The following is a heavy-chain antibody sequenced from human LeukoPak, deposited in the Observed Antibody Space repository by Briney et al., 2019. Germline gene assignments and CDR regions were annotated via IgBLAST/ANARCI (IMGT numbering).Heavy chain of an antibody. V-gene: IGHV3-23*01. CDR3: AKVGLQLNPELPYYYYMDV. D-gene: IGHD5-24*01. Sequence: GGSLRLSCAASGFTFSSYAMSWVRQAPGKELEWVSAISGSGGSTYYADSVKGRFTISRDNSKNTLYLQMNSLRAEDTAVYYCAKVGLQLNPELPYYYYMDVWGKGTTVTVSS. CDR1: GFTFSSYA. CDR2: ISGSGGST. J-gene: IGHJ6*03.